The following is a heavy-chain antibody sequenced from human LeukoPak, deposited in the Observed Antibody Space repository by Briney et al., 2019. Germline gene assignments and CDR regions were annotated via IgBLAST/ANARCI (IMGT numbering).Heavy chain of an antibody. CDR3: AKDGGGYYYDSSGYSEYFQH. J-gene: IGHJ1*01. V-gene: IGHV3-23*01. Sequence: GGSLRLSCAASGFTFSSYAMSRVRQAPGKGLEWVSAISGSGGSTYYADSVKGRFTISRDNSKNTLYLQMNSLRAEDTAVYYCAKDGGGYYYDSSGYSEYFQHWGQGTLVTVSS. D-gene: IGHD3-22*01. CDR1: GFTFSSYA. CDR2: ISGSGGST.